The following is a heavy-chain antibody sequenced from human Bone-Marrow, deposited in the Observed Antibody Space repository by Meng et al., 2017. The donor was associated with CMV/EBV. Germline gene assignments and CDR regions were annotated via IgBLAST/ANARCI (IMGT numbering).Heavy chain of an antibody. CDR2: IIPIFGTA. J-gene: IGHJ5*02. Sequence: SVKVSCKASGGTFSSYSISWVRQAPGQGLEWMGGIIPIFGTANYAQKFQGRVTMTTDTSTSTASMELRSLRSDDTAVYYCARYLLPAAIPVEGNWFDPWGQGTLVTVSS. CDR3: ARYLLPAAIPVEGNWFDP. V-gene: IGHV1-69*05. CDR1: GGTFSSYS. D-gene: IGHD2-2*02.